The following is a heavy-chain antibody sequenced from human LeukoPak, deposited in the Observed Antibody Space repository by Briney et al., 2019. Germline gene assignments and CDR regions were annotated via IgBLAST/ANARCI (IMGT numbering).Heavy chain of an antibody. J-gene: IGHJ4*02. V-gene: IGHV4-30-4*01. CDR2: IYYSGST. CDR1: GGSISSGGYY. D-gene: IGHD4-17*01. Sequence: SETLSLTCTVSGGSISSGGYYWSWIRQAPGEGLEWIGYIYYSGSTYYHPSLKSRVTISLDTPKNQFSPKLSSVTAADTAVYYCARVTTVTTSFHFDYWGQGTLVTVSS. CDR3: ARVTTVTTSFHFDY.